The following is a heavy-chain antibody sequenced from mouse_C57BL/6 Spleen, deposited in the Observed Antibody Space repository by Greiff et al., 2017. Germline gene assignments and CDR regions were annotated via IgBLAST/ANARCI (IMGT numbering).Heavy chain of an antibody. J-gene: IGHJ2*01. Sequence: VQLQQPGAELVMPGASVKLSCKASGYTFTSYWMNWVKQRPGQGLEWIGEIDPSDSNTNYNQKFKGKSTLTVDKSSSTAYMQLSRLTSEASAVYYCSRFDGYYVGMGDYWGQGTTLTVSS. CDR2: IDPSDSNT. CDR3: SRFDGYYVGMGDY. D-gene: IGHD2-3*01. V-gene: IGHV1-69*01. CDR1: GYTFTSYW.